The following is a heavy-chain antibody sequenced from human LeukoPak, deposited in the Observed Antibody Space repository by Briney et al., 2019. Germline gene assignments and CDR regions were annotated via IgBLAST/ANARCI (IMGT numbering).Heavy chain of an antibody. Sequence: ASVKVSCKASGYTFTGYYMHCVRQAPGQGLEWMGWINPNSGGTNYAHKFQGRVTMTRDTSISTAYMELSRLRSDDTAVYYCARDRPPQLVRPFDYWGQGTLVTVSS. V-gene: IGHV1-2*07. CDR2: INPNSGGT. CDR3: ARDRPPQLVRPFDY. J-gene: IGHJ4*02. CDR1: GYTFTGYY. D-gene: IGHD6-13*01.